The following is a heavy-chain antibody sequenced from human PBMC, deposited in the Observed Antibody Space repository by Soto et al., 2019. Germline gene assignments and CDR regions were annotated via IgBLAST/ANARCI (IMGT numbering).Heavy chain of an antibody. CDR3: AHRLRNNLVPGGDY. V-gene: IGHV2-5*01. CDR2: IYWNDEK. D-gene: IGHD1-1*01. CDR1: GFSLNTNGVG. J-gene: IGHJ4*02. Sequence: QITLKESGPPLVKPTQTLTLTCTFSGFSLNTNGVGVGWIRQPPGTALEWLAVIYWNDEKSFSPSLRNRLTVTKDTSRNQVVLTMTNMDPVDTATYYCAHRLRNNLVPGGDYWGQGTLVTVSS.